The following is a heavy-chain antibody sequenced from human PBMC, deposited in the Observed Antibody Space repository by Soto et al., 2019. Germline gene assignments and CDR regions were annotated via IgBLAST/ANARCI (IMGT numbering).Heavy chain of an antibody. V-gene: IGHV4-4*07. J-gene: IGHJ4*02. CDR2: IDTSGST. CDR3: SGYCSSTSCYYFDY. D-gene: IGHD2-2*01. Sequence: SETLSLTCTVSGGSISNYYCNWIRQPAGKGLEWIGRIDTSGSTNYNPSLKSRVTMSVDTSKQEFSLKLSSVTAADTAVYYCSGYCSSTSCYYFDYWGQGTLVTVSS. CDR1: GGSISNYY.